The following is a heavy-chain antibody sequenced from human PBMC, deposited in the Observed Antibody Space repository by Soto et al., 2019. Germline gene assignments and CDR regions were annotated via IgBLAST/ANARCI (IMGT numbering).Heavy chain of an antibody. CDR3: AGVLVFCGGFAP. CDR2: ISSSGSTI. D-gene: IGHD3-9*01. V-gene: IGHV3-11*01. J-gene: IGHJ5*02. CDR1: GFTFPDYY. Sequence: QVQLVESGGGLVKPGGSLRLSCAASGFTFPDYYMSWIRQVPGKGLEWVSYISSSGSTIYYADSVKSRFTTSRNSAKKSWYLQMSSLSAEDTAVYYCAGVLVFCGGFAPWGQGNLVTVPS.